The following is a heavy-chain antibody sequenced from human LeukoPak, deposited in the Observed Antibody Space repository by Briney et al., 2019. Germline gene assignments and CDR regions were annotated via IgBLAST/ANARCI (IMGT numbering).Heavy chain of an antibody. CDR2: ISAYNGNT. D-gene: IGHD5-18*01. CDR3: ARKYSYGYWGYFDY. V-gene: IGHV1-18*01. Sequence: ASVKVSCKASGYTFTSYGISWVRQAPGQGLEGMGWISAYNGNTNYAQKLQGRVTMTTDTSTSTAYMELRSLRSDDTAVYYCARKYSYGYWGYFDYWGQGTLVTVSS. CDR1: GYTFTSYG. J-gene: IGHJ4*02.